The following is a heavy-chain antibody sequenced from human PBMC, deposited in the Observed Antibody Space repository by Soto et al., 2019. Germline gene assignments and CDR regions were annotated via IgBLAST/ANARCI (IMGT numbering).Heavy chain of an antibody. CDR3: ARSSYGDYVFNWYFDL. Sequence: QVQLQESGPGLVKPSQTLSLTCTVSGGSISSGGYYWSWIRQHPGKGLEWIGYIYYSGSTYYNPSLKSRVTISVDTSKNQCSLKLSSVTAADTAVYYCARSSYGDYVFNWYFDLWGRGTLVTVSS. CDR2: IYYSGST. CDR1: GGSISSGGYY. V-gene: IGHV4-31*03. D-gene: IGHD4-17*01. J-gene: IGHJ2*01.